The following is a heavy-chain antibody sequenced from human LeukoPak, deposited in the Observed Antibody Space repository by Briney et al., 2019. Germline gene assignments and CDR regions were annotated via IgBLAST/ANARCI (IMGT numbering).Heavy chain of an antibody. CDR1: GFTLSYYW. J-gene: IGHJ4*02. Sequence: GGSLRLSCAASGFTLSYYWMTWVRQAPGKGLEWVANIKPDGSEEYYVDSVKGRFIVSRDNAKNSLYLEMNNLRVEDTAVYYCASTSWTGYDYCGQGTLVTVSS. CDR3: ASTSWTGYDY. V-gene: IGHV3-7*01. CDR2: IKPDGSEE. D-gene: IGHD3/OR15-3a*01.